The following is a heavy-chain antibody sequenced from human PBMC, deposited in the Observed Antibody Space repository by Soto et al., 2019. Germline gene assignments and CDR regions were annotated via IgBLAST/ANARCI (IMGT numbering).Heavy chain of an antibody. CDR3: ARDKITGLFDY. V-gene: IGHV4-34*01. CDR1: GGSFSGYY. J-gene: IGHJ4*02. D-gene: IGHD2-8*02. Sequence: SETLSLTCAVYGGSFSGYYWTWIRQPPGTGLEWIGEINHSGSTNYNPSLKSRVTISVDKSKNQFSLKLTSLTAADTSVYYCARDKITGLFDYWGQGTLVTVSS. CDR2: INHSGST.